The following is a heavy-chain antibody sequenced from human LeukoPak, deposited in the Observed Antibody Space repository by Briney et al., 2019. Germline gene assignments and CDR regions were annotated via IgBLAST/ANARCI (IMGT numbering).Heavy chain of an antibody. Sequence: PGGSLRLSCAASGFTFSSYAMSWVRQAPGKGLEWVSAISGSGGSTYYADSVKGRLTISRDNSKNTLYLQMNSLRAEDTAVYYCAKAVAGTVWIDYWGQGTLVTVSS. V-gene: IGHV3-23*01. CDR2: ISGSGGST. CDR1: GFTFSSYA. CDR3: AKAVAGTVWIDY. J-gene: IGHJ4*02. D-gene: IGHD6-19*01.